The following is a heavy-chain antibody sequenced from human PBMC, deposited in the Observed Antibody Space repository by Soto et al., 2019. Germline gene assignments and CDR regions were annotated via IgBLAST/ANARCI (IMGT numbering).Heavy chain of an antibody. J-gene: IGHJ5*02. D-gene: IGHD2-2*01. CDR3: AKGYLGYQLLSAAWFDP. Sequence: PAGSLILSCAASGFAFSSYAMSSVRRAPGKGLECVSAISGSGGSTYYADSVKGRFTISRDNSKNTLYLQMNSLRAEDTAVYYCAKGYLGYQLLSAAWFDPWGQGTLVTVSS. CDR2: ISGSGGST. V-gene: IGHV3-23*01. CDR1: GFAFSSYA.